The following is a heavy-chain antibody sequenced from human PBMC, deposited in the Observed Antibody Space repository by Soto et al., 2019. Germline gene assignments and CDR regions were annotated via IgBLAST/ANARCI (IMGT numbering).Heavy chain of an antibody. CDR3: TRQSDIVVVPADYYYYYYMDV. V-gene: IGHV3-73*01. Sequence: GGSLRLSCAASGFTFSGSAMHWVRQASGKGLEWVGRIRSKANSYATAYAASGKGRFTISRDDSKNTAYLKMNSLKTEETAVYYCTRQSDIVVVPADYYYYYYMDVWGKGTTVTVSS. D-gene: IGHD2-2*01. J-gene: IGHJ6*03. CDR1: GFTFSGSA. CDR2: IRSKANSYAT.